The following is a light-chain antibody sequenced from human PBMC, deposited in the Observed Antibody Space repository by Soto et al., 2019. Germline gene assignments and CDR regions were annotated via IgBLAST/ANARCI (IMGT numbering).Light chain of an antibody. Sequence: DIIMTQSPATLSVSPGERATLSCRASHSVSSRLAWYQQKPGQAPRLLIYGASTRATGLPARFSGSGSGTEFTLTISSLQSEDFAVYYCQHYTNWPLTFGGGTKVEI. V-gene: IGKV3-15*01. CDR3: QHYTNWPLT. J-gene: IGKJ4*01. CDR1: HSVSSR. CDR2: GAS.